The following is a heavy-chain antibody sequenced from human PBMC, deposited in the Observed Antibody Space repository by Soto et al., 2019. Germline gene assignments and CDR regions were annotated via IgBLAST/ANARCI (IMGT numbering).Heavy chain of an antibody. Sequence: PGGSLRLSCAASGFTFSSYGMHWVRQAPGKGLEWVAVIWYDGSNKYYADPVKGRFTISRDNSKNTLYLQMNSLRAEDTAVYYCARDSGYYDILTGYYNTDDYWGQGTLVTVSS. CDR3: ARDSGYYDILTGYYNTDDY. J-gene: IGHJ4*02. CDR1: GFTFSSYG. D-gene: IGHD3-9*01. V-gene: IGHV3-33*01. CDR2: IWYDGSNK.